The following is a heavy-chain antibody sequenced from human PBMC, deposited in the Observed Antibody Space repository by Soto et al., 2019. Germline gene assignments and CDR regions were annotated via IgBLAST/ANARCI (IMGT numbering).Heavy chain of an antibody. D-gene: IGHD3-3*01. Sequence: GGSLRLSCAASGFTFIIYAMFWVRQAPGTGLEWVSGISASGSTGGNTYHADSVKGRFSTSRDNSRNTLYLQMTGLRAEDTAIYYCAKDVWSAGPLYGLDVWGQGTTVTVSS. J-gene: IGHJ6*02. CDR1: GFTFIIYA. CDR2: ISASGSTGGNT. V-gene: IGHV3-23*01. CDR3: AKDVWSAGPLYGLDV.